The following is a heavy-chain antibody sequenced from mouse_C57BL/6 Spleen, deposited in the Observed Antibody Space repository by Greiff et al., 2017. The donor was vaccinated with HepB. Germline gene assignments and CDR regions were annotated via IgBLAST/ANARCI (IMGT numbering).Heavy chain of an antibody. J-gene: IGHJ2*01. Sequence: DVKLVESGGGLVKPGGSLKLSCAASGFTFSDYGMHWVRQAPEKGLEWVAYISSGSSTIYYADTVKGRFTISRDTAKNTLFLQMTSLRSEDTAMYYCAREGTMSTTAYYFDYWGQGTTLTVSS. V-gene: IGHV5-17*01. CDR3: AREGTMSTTAYYFDY. CDR2: ISSGSSTI. D-gene: IGHD2-4*01. CDR1: GFTFSDYG.